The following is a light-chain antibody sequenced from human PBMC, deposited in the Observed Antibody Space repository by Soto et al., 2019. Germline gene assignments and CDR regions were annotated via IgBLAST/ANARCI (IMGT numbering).Light chain of an antibody. CDR2: SSN. CDR3: AVWDDSLNGVL. CDR1: SSNIGRNT. V-gene: IGLV1-44*01. Sequence: QSVLTQPPSASGTPGQRVTISCSGSSSNIGRNTVNWYQQLPGTAPKLLMYSSNQRPSGVPDRFSGSKSGTSASLAISGLQSEDEADYYCAVWDDSLNGVLFGGGTKLTVL. J-gene: IGLJ2*01.